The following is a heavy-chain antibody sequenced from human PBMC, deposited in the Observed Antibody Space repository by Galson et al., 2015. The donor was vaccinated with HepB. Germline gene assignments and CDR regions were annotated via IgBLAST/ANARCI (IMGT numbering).Heavy chain of an antibody. V-gene: IGHV6-1*01. CDR1: GDSVSSNSVA. CDR2: TYFRFKWYL. D-gene: IGHD3-16*01. CDR3: VRGQSRTYNI. J-gene: IGHJ3*02. Sequence: CAISGDSVSSNSVAWSWIRQSPSRGLEWLGTTYFRFKWYLDYSVSMKSRIIITPDTSKNQFSLQLNFVTPEDTAVYYCVRGQSRTYNIWGQGTMVTVSS.